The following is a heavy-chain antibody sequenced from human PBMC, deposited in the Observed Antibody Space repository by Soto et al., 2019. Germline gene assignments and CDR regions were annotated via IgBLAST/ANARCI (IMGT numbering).Heavy chain of an antibody. CDR2: IWYDGSNK. CDR1: GFTFSSYG. CDR3: ARDLGITMVRGVPDAFDI. V-gene: IGHV3-33*01. Sequence: PGGSLRLSCAASGFTFSSYGMHWVRQAPGKGLEWVAVIWYDGSNKYYADSVKGRFTISRDNPKNTLYLQMNSLRAEDTAVYYCARDLGITMVRGVPDAFDIWGQGTMVTVS. D-gene: IGHD3-10*01. J-gene: IGHJ3*02.